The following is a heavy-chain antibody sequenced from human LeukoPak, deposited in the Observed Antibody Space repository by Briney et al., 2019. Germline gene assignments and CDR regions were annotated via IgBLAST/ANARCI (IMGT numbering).Heavy chain of an antibody. D-gene: IGHD6-13*01. CDR2: ISYSGNT. Sequence: SETLSLTCTVSGGSISNYYWTWIRQPPGKGLEWIGYISYSGNTNYNPSLQSRLTISIDTSKNQFSLKLSSVTAADTAVYYCARGIDSSWYPNWFDPWGQGTLVTVSS. J-gene: IGHJ5*02. V-gene: IGHV4-59*01. CDR3: ARGIDSSWYPNWFDP. CDR1: GGSISNYY.